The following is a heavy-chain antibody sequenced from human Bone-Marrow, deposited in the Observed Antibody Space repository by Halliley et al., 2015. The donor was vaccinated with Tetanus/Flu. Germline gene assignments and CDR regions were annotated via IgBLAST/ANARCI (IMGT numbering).Heavy chain of an antibody. CDR3: ARGPAEDEMATIHFGY. J-gene: IGHJ4*02. CDR2: LYHSGTI. D-gene: IGHD5-12*01. V-gene: IGHV4-38-2*01. CDR1: GYSFSSGYY. Sequence: TLSLTCAVSGYSFSSGYYWGWIRQPPGKGLEWIGSLYHSGTIYYNPSLQSRVTISVDTSKNQFSLKLSSVTAADTAVYYCARGPAEDEMATIHFGYWGQGTLVTVSS.